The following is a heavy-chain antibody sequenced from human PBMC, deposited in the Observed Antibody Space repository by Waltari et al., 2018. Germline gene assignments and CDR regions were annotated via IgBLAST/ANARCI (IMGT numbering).Heavy chain of an antibody. CDR2: ISAYNGNT. J-gene: IGHJ6*02. V-gene: IGHV1-18*01. CDR3: ARVFIAAYDSSGMDV. D-gene: IGHD3-22*01. Sequence: SWVRQAPGQGLEWMGWISAYNGNTNYAQKLQGRVTMTTDTSTSTAYMELRSLRSDDTAVYYCARVFIAAYDSSGMDVWGQGTTVTVSS.